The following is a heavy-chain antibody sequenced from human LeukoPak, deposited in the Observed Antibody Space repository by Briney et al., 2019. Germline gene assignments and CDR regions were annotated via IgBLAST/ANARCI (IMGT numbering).Heavy chain of an antibody. CDR1: GFTFSSYS. CDR3: ARPPYSSSGSFDY. J-gene: IGHJ4*02. D-gene: IGHD6-13*01. CDR2: ISSSSSYI. V-gene: IGHV3-21*01. Sequence: GGSLRLSCAASGFTFSSYSMNWVRQAPGKGLEWVSSISSSSSYIYYADSVKGRFTISRDNAKNSLYLQMNSLRAEDTAVYYCARPPYSSSGSFDYWGQGTLVTVSS.